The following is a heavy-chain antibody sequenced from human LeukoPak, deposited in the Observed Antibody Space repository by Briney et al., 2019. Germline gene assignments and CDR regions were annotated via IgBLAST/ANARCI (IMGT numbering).Heavy chain of an antibody. J-gene: IGHJ6*02. CDR3: ARDNGAYSSSWAYYYYGMDV. D-gene: IGHD6-13*01. V-gene: IGHV4-59*01. CDR1: GGSISSYY. Sequence: SETLSLPCTVSGGSISSYYSSWVRQPPPKGLEWSGLVYYSGSNNSDTSLKSPVPISVDTSANQFSLKLSSVTAADTAVYYCARDNGAYSSSWAYYYYGMDVWGQGTTVTVSS. CDR2: VYYSGSN.